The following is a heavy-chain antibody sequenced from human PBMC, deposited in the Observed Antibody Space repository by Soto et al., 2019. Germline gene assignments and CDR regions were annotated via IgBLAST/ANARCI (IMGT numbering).Heavy chain of an antibody. CDR2: IYWDDEK. Sequence: QITLKESGPTLMKPTQTLTLTCTFSGFSLTSSGVGVGWIRQPPGKAPEWLAVIYWDDEKYYSPSLKSRLTITNDSSKNQVVLTMSNMDPEDIATYYCAQRLRFIAVRAFDYCGQGTLVTVSS. CDR3: AQRLRFIAVRAFDY. J-gene: IGHJ4*02. D-gene: IGHD3-10*01. CDR1: GFSLTSSGVG. V-gene: IGHV2-5*02.